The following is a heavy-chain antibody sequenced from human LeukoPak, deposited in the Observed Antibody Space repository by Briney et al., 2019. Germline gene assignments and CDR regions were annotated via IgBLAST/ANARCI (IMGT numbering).Heavy chain of an antibody. J-gene: IGHJ4*02. CDR3: ARGYTDPGRAY. V-gene: IGHV3-30*03. Sequence: GGSLRLSCAASGFTFSSYGMHWVRQAPGKGLEWVAVISYDGSNKYYADSVKGRFTISRDNSKNTLYLQMNSLRAEDTAVYYCARGYTDPGRAYWGQGTLVTVSS. CDR1: GFTFSSYG. CDR2: ISYDGSNK. D-gene: IGHD3-10*01.